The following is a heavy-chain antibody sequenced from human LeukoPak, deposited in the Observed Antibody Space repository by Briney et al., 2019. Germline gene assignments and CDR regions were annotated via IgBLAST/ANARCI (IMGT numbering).Heavy chain of an antibody. CDR2: IRYDESNK. Sequence: GGSLRLSCAASGFIFSNYGMHWVRQAPGKGLEWVAFIRYDESNKYYADSVKGRFTISRDNSQNILFLQMNSLRAEDTAVYYCATMQWLEGVDWFDPWGQGTLVTVSS. J-gene: IGHJ5*02. CDR1: GFIFSNYG. D-gene: IGHD6-19*01. CDR3: ATMQWLEGVDWFDP. V-gene: IGHV3-30*02.